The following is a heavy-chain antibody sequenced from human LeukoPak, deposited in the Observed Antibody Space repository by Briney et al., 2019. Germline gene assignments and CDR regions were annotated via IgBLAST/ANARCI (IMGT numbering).Heavy chain of an antibody. V-gene: IGHV3-73*01. J-gene: IGHJ4*02. Sequence: GGSLRLSCAAPGFTFSGSAMHWVRQASGKGLKWVGRITSKPNSYETVYAASMNGRFTISIDDSKNTAYLQMTSLKTEDTAVYYCAGGRGWYSPDYWGQGTLVTVSS. D-gene: IGHD6-19*01. CDR2: ITSKPNSYET. CDR1: GFTFSGSA. CDR3: AGGRGWYSPDY.